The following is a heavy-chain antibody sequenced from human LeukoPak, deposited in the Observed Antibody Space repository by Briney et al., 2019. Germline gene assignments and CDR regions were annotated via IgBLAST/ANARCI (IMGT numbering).Heavy chain of an antibody. Sequence: SETLSLTCAVYGGSFSGYYWSWIRQPPGKGLEWIGEINHSGSTNCNPSLKSRVTISVDTSKNQFSLKLSSVTAADTAVYYCARSGSGDSSGYYYFDYWGQGTLVTVSS. D-gene: IGHD3-22*01. CDR2: INHSGST. CDR1: GGSFSGYY. J-gene: IGHJ4*02. V-gene: IGHV4-34*01. CDR3: ARSGSGDSSGYYYFDY.